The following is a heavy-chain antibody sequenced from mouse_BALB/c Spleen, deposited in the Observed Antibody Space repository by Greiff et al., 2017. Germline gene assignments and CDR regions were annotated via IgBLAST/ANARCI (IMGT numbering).Heavy chain of an antibody. V-gene: IGHV5-17*02. J-gene: IGHJ4*01. CDR2: ISSGSSTI. D-gene: IGHD3-3*01. CDR3: ARGGTLFYYAMDY. CDR1: GFTFSSFG. Sequence: VESGGGLVQPGGSRKLSCAASGFTFSSFGMHWVRQAPEKGLEWVAYISSGSSTIYYADTVKGRFTISRDNPKNTLFLQMTSLRSEDTAMYYCARGGTLFYYAMDYWGQGTSVTVSS.